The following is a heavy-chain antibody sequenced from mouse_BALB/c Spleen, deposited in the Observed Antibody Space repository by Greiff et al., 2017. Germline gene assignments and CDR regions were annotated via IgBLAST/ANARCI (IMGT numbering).Heavy chain of an antibody. Sequence: QVQLKQSGAELMKPGASVKISCKATGYTFSSYWIEWVKQRPGHGLEWIGEILPGSGSTNYNEKFKGKATFTADTSSNTAYMQLSSLTSEDSAVYYCARCYYRYDKVAWFAYWGQGTLVTVSA. V-gene: IGHV1-9*01. J-gene: IGHJ3*01. CDR3: ARCYYRYDKVAWFAY. D-gene: IGHD2-14*01. CDR2: ILPGSGST. CDR1: GYTFSSYW.